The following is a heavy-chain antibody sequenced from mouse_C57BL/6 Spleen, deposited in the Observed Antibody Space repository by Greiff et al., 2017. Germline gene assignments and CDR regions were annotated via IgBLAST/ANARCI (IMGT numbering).Heavy chain of an antibody. CDR2: INPSTGGT. V-gene: IGHV1-42*01. CDR1: GYSFTGYY. D-gene: IGHD2-3*01. J-gene: IGHJ4*01. Sequence: VQLQQSGPELVKPGASVKISCKASGYSFTGYYMNWVKQSPEKSLEWIGEINPSTGGTTYNQKFKAKATLTVDKSSSTAYMQLKSLTSVDSAVYYCARSDADAMDNWGQGTSVTVSS. CDR3: ARSDADAMDN.